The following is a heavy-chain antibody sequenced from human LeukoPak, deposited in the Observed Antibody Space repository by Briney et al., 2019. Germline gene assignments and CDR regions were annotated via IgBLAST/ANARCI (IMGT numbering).Heavy chain of an antibody. Sequence: SETLSLTCTVSGGSISSYYWSWIRQPPGKGLEWIGYIYYSGSTNYNPSLKSRVTISVDTSKNQFSLKLSSVTAADTAVYYCARDSSEFRSLILHWGQGTLVTVSS. D-gene: IGHD1-14*01. V-gene: IGHV4-59*01. CDR3: ARDSSEFRSLILH. CDR2: IYYSGST. CDR1: GGSISSYY. J-gene: IGHJ1*01.